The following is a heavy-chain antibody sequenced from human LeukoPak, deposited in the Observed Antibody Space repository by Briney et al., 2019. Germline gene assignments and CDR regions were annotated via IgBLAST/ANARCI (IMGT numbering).Heavy chain of an antibody. CDR2: IYHSGST. CDR1: GYSISSGYY. CDR3: ARDSGTATPDAFDI. V-gene: IGHV4-38-2*02. D-gene: IGHD1-26*01. J-gene: IGHJ3*02. Sequence: SETLSLTCTVSGYSISSGYYWGWIRQSPGKGLEWIGSIYHSGSTYYNPSLKSRVTISVDTSKNQFSLKLSSVTAADTAVYYCARDSGTATPDAFDIWGQGTMVTVSS.